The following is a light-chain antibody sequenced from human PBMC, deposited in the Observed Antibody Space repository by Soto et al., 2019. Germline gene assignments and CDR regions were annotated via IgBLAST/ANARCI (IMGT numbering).Light chain of an antibody. Sequence: DIQMTQSPSSLSASVGDRVIITCQASQDIRKNLNWYQQKPGKAPKLLIYGVSNLETGVPSRFSRSGSGTDFTLTITSLQPEDISTYLCQQYNDLITFGGGTKVEIK. CDR3: QQYNDLIT. CDR2: GVS. J-gene: IGKJ4*01. CDR1: QDIRKN. V-gene: IGKV1-33*01.